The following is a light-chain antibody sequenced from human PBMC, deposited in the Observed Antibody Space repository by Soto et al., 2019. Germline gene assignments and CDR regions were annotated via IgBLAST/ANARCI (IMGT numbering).Light chain of an antibody. Sequence: DIVMTQAPDSLAVSPGERATFNCKSSHSLLFSTNNKNYLAWYQQKLGQPPKLLIYWASARESGVPDRFSGSGSETNFTLTISSLQAEDVAVYYCQQYFATPLTFGGGTKVDIK. CDR2: WAS. CDR3: QQYFATPLT. V-gene: IGKV4-1*01. J-gene: IGKJ4*01. CDR1: HSLLFSTNNKNY.